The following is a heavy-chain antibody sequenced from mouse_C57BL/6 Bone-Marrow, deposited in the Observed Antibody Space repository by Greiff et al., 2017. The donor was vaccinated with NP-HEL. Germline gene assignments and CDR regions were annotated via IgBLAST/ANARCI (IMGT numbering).Heavy chain of an antibody. CDR2: IDPSDSYT. V-gene: IGHV1-69*01. Sequence: QVQLQQPGAELVMPGASVKLSCKASGYTFTSYWMHWVKQRPGQGLEWIGEIDPSDSYTNYNQKFKGKSTLTVDKSSSTAYMELRSLTSEDTAVYYCATNLEDYWGQGTTLTVSS. CDR1: GYTFTSYW. J-gene: IGHJ2*01. CDR3: ATNLEDY.